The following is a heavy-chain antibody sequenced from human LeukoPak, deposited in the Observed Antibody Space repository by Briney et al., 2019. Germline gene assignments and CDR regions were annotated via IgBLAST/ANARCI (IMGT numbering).Heavy chain of an antibody. Sequence: SETLSLTCTVSGGSISSGGYYWSWIRQHPGKGLEWIGYIYYSGSTYYNPSLKRRVTISVDTSKNQFSLKLSSVTAADTAVYYCASFTATVTTHWFDPWGQGTLVTVSS. CDR1: GGSISSGGYY. CDR2: IYYSGST. J-gene: IGHJ5*02. D-gene: IGHD4-17*01. CDR3: ASFTATVTTHWFDP. V-gene: IGHV4-31*03.